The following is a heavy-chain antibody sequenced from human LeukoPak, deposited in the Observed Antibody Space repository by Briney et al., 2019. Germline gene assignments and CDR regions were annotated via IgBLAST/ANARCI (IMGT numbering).Heavy chain of an antibody. Sequence: GGSLRLSCAASGFTFDDYGMSWVRQVPGKGLEWVSGINWNGSGAGYADSVKGRFTISRDNAKNSLYLQMNSLRAEDTALYYCERCVMGNSGYDLDYWGQGTLVTVSS. CDR2: INWNGSGA. CDR3: ERCVMGNSGYDLDY. V-gene: IGHV3-20*04. CDR1: GFTFDDYG. D-gene: IGHD5-12*01. J-gene: IGHJ4*02.